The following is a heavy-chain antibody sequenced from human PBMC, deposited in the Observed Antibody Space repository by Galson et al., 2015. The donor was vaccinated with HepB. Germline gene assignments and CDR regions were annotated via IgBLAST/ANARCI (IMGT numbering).Heavy chain of an antibody. CDR1: GFTFSNAW. D-gene: IGHD5-12*01. CDR2: IKSKTDGGTT. Sequence: SLRLSCAASGFTFSNAWMSWVRQAPGKGLEWVGRIKSKTDGGTTDYAAPVKGRFTISRDDSKNTLYLQMNSLKTEDTAVYYCTTDPSGYDQDDYFDYWGQGTLVTVSS. V-gene: IGHV3-15*01. CDR3: TTDPSGYDQDDYFDY. J-gene: IGHJ4*02.